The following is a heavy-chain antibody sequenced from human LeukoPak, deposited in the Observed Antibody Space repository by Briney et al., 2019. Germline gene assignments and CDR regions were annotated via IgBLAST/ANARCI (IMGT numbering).Heavy chain of an antibody. D-gene: IGHD3-22*01. CDR3: TRHGYDSSDYYATLDY. J-gene: IGHJ4*02. V-gene: IGHV3-73*01. Sequence: GGSLRLSCAASGFTFSGSAMHWVRQASGKGLEWVGRIRSKANSYATAYAASVKGRSTISRDDSKNTAYMQMNSLKTEDTAVYYCTRHGYDSSDYYATLDYWGQGTLVTVSS. CDR2: IRSKANSYAT. CDR1: GFTFSGSA.